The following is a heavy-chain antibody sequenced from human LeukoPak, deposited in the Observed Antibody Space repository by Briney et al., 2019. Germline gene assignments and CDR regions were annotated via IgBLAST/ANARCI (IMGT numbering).Heavy chain of an antibody. J-gene: IGHJ5*02. D-gene: IGHD4-17*01. CDR3: ARERSTTVTTNWLDP. CDR2: ISYDGSNK. CDR1: GFTFSSYA. V-gene: IGHV3-30-3*01. Sequence: PGGSLRLSCAASGFTFSSYAMHWVRQAPGKGLEWVAVISYDGSNKYYADSVKGRFTISRDNTKSSLSLQMNSLRAEDTAVYYCARERSTTVTTNWLDPWGQGILVTVSS.